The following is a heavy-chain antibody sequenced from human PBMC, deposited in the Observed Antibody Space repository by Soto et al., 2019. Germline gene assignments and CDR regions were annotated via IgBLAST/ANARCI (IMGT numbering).Heavy chain of an antibody. CDR3: SRDAQKWLVAAFDI. CDR2: ISPYNGNT. D-gene: IGHD6-19*01. J-gene: IGHJ3*02. Sequence: QVQLVQSGAEVKEPGASVKVSCKASGYTFVSYGISWVRQAPGQGLEWMGWISPYNGNTNYAPKFQGRVTMTTDPSTSIVYMELRSLRSDDTAVYYCSRDAQKWLVAAFDIWGQGTMVTVSS. V-gene: IGHV1-18*01. CDR1: GYTFVSYG.